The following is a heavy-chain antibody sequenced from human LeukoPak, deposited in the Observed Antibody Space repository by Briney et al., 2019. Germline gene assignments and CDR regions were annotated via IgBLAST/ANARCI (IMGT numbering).Heavy chain of an antibody. V-gene: IGHV4-39*07. J-gene: IGHJ4*02. CDR1: GGSISSSSYY. CDR3: AREYYDFWSADRYYFDY. CDR2: IYYSGST. D-gene: IGHD3-3*01. Sequence: SETLSLTCTVSGGSISSSSYYWGWIRQPPGKGLEWIGSIYYSGSTYYNPSLKSRVTISVDTSKDQFSLKLSSVTAADTAVYYCAREYYDFWSADRYYFDYWGQGTLVTVSS.